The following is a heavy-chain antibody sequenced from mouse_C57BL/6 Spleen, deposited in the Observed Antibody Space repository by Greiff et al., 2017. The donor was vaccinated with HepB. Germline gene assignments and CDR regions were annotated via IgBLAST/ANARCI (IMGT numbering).Heavy chain of an antibody. CDR2: IDPEDGET. CDR3: ARSRVYYYGSSYVPYYARDY. J-gene: IGHJ4*01. V-gene: IGHV14-2*01. Sequence: DVQLQESGAELVKPGASVKLSCTASGFNIKDYYMHWVKQRTEQGLEWIGRIDPEDGETKYAPKFQGKATITTDTSSNTAYLQLSSLTSEDTAVYYCARSRVYYYGSSYVPYYARDYWGQGTSVTVSS. D-gene: IGHD1-1*01. CDR1: GFNIKDYY.